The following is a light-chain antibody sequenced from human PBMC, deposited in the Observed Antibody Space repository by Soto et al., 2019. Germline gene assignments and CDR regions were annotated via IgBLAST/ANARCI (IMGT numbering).Light chain of an antibody. CDR1: SSDVGDYNY. CDR2: DVS. Sequence: QSALTQPASVSGSPGQSLTISCTGTSSDVGDYNYVSWYQQHPGKAPKLMIYDVSNRPSGISNRFSGSKSGNTASLTISGLQAEDEADYYCSSYTTSSAPHVVFGGGTKLTVL. V-gene: IGLV2-14*03. CDR3: SSYTTSSAPHVV. J-gene: IGLJ2*01.